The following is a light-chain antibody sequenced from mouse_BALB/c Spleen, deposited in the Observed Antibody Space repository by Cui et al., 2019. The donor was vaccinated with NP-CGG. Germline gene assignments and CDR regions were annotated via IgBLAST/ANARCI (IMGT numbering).Light chain of an antibody. CDR3: ALWYSNHWV. CDR2: GTN. CDR1: TGAVTTSNY. Sequence: QAVVTKESAPTTSPGETVTLTGRSSTGAVTTSNYANWVQEKPDHLFTGLMGGTNNRAPGVPARFSGSLIEDKAALTITGAQTKDEEIYFCALWYSNHWVFGGGTKLTVL. J-gene: IGLJ1*01. V-gene: IGLV1*01.